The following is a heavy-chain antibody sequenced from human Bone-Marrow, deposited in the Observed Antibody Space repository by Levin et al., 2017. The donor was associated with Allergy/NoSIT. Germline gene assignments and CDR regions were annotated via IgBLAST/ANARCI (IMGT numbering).Heavy chain of an antibody. Sequence: SCAASGFTFSSYAMSWVRQAPGKGLEWVSAISGSGGSTYYADSVKGRFTISRDNSKNTLYLQMNSLRAEDTAVYYCAKDHYYGSGSSFDYWGQGTLVTVSS. D-gene: IGHD3-10*01. CDR1: GFTFSSYA. CDR2: ISGSGGST. J-gene: IGHJ4*02. CDR3: AKDHYYGSGSSFDY. V-gene: IGHV3-23*01.